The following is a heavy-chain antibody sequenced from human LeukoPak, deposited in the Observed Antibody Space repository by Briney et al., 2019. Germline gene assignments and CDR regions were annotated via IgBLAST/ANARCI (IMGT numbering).Heavy chain of an antibody. Sequence: GASVKASCKASGYTFTGYYMHWVRQAPGQGLEWMGRINPNSGGTNYAQKFQGRVTMTRDTSISTAYMELSRLRSDDTAVYYCARLSIFGVVIPKYYYGMDVWGQGTTVTVSS. CDR1: GYTFTGYY. CDR2: INPNSGGT. CDR3: ARLSIFGVVIPKYYYGMDV. J-gene: IGHJ6*02. D-gene: IGHD3-3*01. V-gene: IGHV1-2*06.